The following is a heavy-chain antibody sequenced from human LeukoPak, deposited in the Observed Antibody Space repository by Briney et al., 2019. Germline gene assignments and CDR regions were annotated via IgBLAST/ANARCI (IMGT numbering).Heavy chain of an antibody. V-gene: IGHV4-39*01. D-gene: IGHD1-1*01. CDR2: IYYSGST. Sequence: SETLSLTCTVSGGSISSSSYYWGWIRQPPAKGLERIGSIYYSGSTYYNPSLKSRVTISVDTSKNQFSLKLSSVTAADTAVYYCARLGTTAYFDYWGQGTLVTVSS. CDR3: ARLGTTAYFDY. J-gene: IGHJ4*02. CDR1: GGSISSSSYY.